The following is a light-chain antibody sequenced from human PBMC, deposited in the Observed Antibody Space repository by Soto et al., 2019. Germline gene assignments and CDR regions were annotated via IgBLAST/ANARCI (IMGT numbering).Light chain of an antibody. J-gene: IGKJ4*01. CDR3: QQYASSPLT. CDR2: GAS. CDR1: QSVSRRY. Sequence: ENVFTQSPGTLSLSPGERATLSCRASQSVSRRYLAWYQQKPGQAPRILIYGASSRDTGIPDRFNGDGSWTDFTLTISRLEPEDVEVDYCQQYASSPLTFGGGTQVDIK. V-gene: IGKV3-20*01.